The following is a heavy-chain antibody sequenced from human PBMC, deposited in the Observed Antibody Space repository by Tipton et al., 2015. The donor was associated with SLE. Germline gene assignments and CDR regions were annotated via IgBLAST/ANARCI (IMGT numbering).Heavy chain of an antibody. J-gene: IGHJ4*02. Sequence: SLRLSCAASGFTFSSYAMSWVRQAPGKGLEWVSAISGSGGSTYYADSVKGRFTISRANSKITLYLQMNSLRAEDTAVDYCAKDPRSDYWGQGTLVTVSS. CDR1: GFTFSSYA. V-gene: IGHV3-23*01. CDR2: ISGSGGST. CDR3: AKDPRSDY.